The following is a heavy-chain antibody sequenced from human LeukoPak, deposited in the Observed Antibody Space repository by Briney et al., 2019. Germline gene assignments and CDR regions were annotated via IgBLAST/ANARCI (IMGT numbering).Heavy chain of an antibody. CDR2: IRASGGTT. CDR1: GFTFSGYA. CDR3: AKDFNPYDYGSGSFNY. D-gene: IGHD3-10*01. V-gene: IGHV3-23*01. Sequence: PGGSLRLSCAASGFTFSGYAMSWVRQTPGKGLEWVSGIRASGGTTYYADSVKGRFTISRDNSKNTLYLQMNSLRAEDTAVYYCAKDFNPYDYGSGSFNYWGQGTLVTVSS. J-gene: IGHJ4*02.